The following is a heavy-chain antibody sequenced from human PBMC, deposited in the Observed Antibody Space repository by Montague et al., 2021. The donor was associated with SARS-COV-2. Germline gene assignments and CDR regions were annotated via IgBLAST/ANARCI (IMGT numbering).Heavy chain of an antibody. V-gene: IGHV4-34*01. CDR3: ARWDPQTLTLIGLRGKSASDY. J-gene: IGHJ4*02. CDR2: INHSGTT. CDR1: GGPFSGYY. D-gene: IGHD4-23*01. Sequence: SETLSLTCAVYGGPFSGYYWTWIRQSPGKGLEWIAEINHSGTTNYNFNPSLRSRVTISVDTSKSQFSLKLSSVTAADTGVYYCARWDPQTLTLIGLRGKSASDYWGQGTLVTASS.